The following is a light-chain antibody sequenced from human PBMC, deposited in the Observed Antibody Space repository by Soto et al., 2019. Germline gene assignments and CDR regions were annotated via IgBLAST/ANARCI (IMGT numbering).Light chain of an antibody. CDR3: QHYGNSPNP. J-gene: IGKJ2*01. Sequence: EIVLTQSPGTLSLSPGERATLSCRASQSVSSTYLAWYQQKPGQSPRLLIYGASSRATGIPDRFSGSGSGTDFTLTISRLEPEDFAVYYCQHYGNSPNPFGQGTKVDIK. CDR1: QSVSSTY. V-gene: IGKV3-20*01. CDR2: GAS.